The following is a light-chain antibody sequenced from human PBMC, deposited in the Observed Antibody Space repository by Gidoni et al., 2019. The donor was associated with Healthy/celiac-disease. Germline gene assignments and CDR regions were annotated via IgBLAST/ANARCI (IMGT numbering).Light chain of an antibody. CDR3: MQALQTPRT. V-gene: IGKV2-28*01. J-gene: IGKJ1*01. Sequence: DLVMTQSPLSLPVTPGEPPDISCRSSQSLLHSNGYTYLDWYLQKPGHSPQLLIYVGSNRASGVPDRFSGSGSGTDFTLKISRVEADDVGIYYCMQALQTPRTFGQGTKVEIK. CDR2: VGS. CDR1: QSLLHSNGYTY.